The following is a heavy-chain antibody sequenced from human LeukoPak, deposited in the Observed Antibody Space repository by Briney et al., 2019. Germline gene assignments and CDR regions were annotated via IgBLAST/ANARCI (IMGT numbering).Heavy chain of an antibody. Sequence: SETLSLTCTVSGVSISSYYWSWIRQPPGKGLEWIGYIYYSGSTNYNPSLKSRVTISLHTSKKKFSLKLSSVTAADTAVYFCARSIVVAGIVSDFYYYGMDVWGQGTTVTVSS. CDR3: ARSIVVAGIVSDFYYYGMDV. CDR1: GVSISSYY. CDR2: IYYSGST. J-gene: IGHJ6*02. V-gene: IGHV4-59*08. D-gene: IGHD6-19*01.